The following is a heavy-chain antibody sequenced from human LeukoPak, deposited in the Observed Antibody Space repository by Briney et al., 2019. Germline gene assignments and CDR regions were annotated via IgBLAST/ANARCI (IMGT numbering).Heavy chain of an antibody. CDR1: GFTFSTYA. J-gene: IGHJ4*02. CDR2: VNSNGRNT. V-gene: IGHV3-64*01. Sequence: GGSLRLSCAASGFTFSTYAMHWVRQAPGKGLEYVSAVNSNGRNTFYARSVKGRFTISRDNSKNTLYLQMGGLRAEDTALYYCERDMTGNYYDTWGQGTLVTVSS. CDR3: ERDMTGNYYDT. D-gene: IGHD3-22*01.